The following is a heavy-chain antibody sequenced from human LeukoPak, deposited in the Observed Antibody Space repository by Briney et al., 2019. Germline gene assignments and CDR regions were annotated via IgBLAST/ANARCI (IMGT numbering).Heavy chain of an antibody. CDR2: IYHTGST. Sequence: SQTLSLTCAVSGASISSGGYSWNWIRQPPGKGLEWIGCIYHTGSTYYNPSLKSRVTMSVDKSKNQFSLKLNSVTAADTAVYYCARGTVWHIVVGGAPHYYFDYWGQGTLVTVSS. CDR1: GASISSGGYS. CDR3: ARGTVWHIVVGGAPHYYFDY. D-gene: IGHD2-21*01. J-gene: IGHJ4*02. V-gene: IGHV4-30-2*01.